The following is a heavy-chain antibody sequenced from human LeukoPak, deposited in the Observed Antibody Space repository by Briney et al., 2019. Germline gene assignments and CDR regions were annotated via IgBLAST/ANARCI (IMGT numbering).Heavy chain of an antibody. CDR2: ISAYNGNT. J-gene: IGHJ6*02. D-gene: IGHD6-13*01. V-gene: IGHV1-18*04. CDR1: GYTFTGYY. CDR3: ARVLAAAEGMDV. Sequence: ASVKVSCKASGYTFTGYYMHWVRQAPGQGLEWMGWISAYNGNTNYAQKLQGRVTMTTDTSTSTAYMELRSLRSDDTAVYYCARVLAAAEGMDVWGQGTTVTVSS.